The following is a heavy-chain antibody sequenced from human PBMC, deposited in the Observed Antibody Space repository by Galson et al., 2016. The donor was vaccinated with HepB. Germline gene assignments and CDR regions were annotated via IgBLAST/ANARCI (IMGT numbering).Heavy chain of an antibody. CDR2: INPNVGST. V-gene: IGHV1-46*01. D-gene: IGHD3-3*01. CDR3: ARGDLNYYYALDV. Sequence: SVKVSCKASGYTFTAYFIYWVRLAPGQGLEWMGFINPNVGSTTFAQKFQDRVTVTRDTSTSTVFMELSSLRSEDTAVYFCARGDLNYYYALDVWGQGTTVTVSS. J-gene: IGHJ6*02. CDR1: GYTFTAYF.